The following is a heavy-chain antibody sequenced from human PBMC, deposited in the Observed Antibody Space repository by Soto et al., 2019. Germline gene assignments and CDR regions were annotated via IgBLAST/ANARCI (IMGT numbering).Heavy chain of an antibody. Sequence: QVQLVQSGAEVKKPGSSVKVSCKASGGTFSSYAISWVRQAPGQGLEWMGGIIPIFGTANYAQKFQGRVTITADDSTSTAYMELSSLRSEDTAVYYCARDNVGYYYDSRSSNWFDPWGQGTLVTVSS. CDR2: IIPIFGTA. V-gene: IGHV1-69*01. CDR1: GGTFSSYA. J-gene: IGHJ5*02. D-gene: IGHD3-22*01. CDR3: ARDNVGYYYDSRSSNWFDP.